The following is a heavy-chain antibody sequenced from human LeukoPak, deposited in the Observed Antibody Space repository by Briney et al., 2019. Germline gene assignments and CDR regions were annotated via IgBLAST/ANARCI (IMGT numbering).Heavy chain of an antibody. J-gene: IGHJ4*02. CDR1: GFSFNNYA. CDR2: ISYDGSNK. Sequence: GRSLRLSCAASGFSFNNYAMHWVRQAPGKGLEWVAVISYDGSNKYYADSVKGRFTISRDNSKNTLYLQMNSLRAEDTAVYYCARVLYDYWGQGTLVTVSS. V-gene: IGHV3-30-3*01. CDR3: ARVLYDY.